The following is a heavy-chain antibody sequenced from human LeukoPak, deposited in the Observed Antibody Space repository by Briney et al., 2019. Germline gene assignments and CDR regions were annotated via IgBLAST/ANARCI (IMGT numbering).Heavy chain of an antibody. CDR3: ARSMYQPLLYLNWFDP. V-gene: IGHV4-38-2*02. Sequence: SETLSLTCTVSGYSISIGYYWGWIRQPPGKGLEWIGEINHSGSTNYNPSLKSRVTISVDTSKNQFSLKLSSVTAADTAVYYCARSMYQPLLYLNWFDPWGQGTLVTVSS. CDR2: INHSGST. CDR1: GYSISIGYY. D-gene: IGHD2-2*02. J-gene: IGHJ5*02.